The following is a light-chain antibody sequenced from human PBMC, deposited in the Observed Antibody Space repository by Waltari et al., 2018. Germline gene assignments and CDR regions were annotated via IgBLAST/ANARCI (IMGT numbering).Light chain of an antibody. V-gene: IGKV3-20*01. J-gene: IGKJ1*01. CDR3: QQYGRSPHA. CDR1: QSVSSSY. CDR2: GAA. Sequence: EIVLTQSPGTLSLSPGERATLSCRASQSVSSSYLAWYQQKPGQAPRLLIYGAASRATGIPDRFSGSGSRTDFTLTISRLEPEDFAVYYCQQYGRSPHAFGQWTKVEIK.